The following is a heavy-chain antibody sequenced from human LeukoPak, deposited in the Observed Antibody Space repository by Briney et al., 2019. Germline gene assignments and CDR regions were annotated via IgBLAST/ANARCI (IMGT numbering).Heavy chain of an antibody. D-gene: IGHD3-10*01. Sequence: ASVKVSCKASGYSFTTYGMNWVPQAPGQGLEWMGWLNTYTGNPTYAQGFTGRFVFSMDTSASIAYMQISSLKAEDMAMYYLLLWFGETPDYYYMDVWGKGTTVTVSS. CDR2: LNTYTGNP. V-gene: IGHV7-81*01. CDR1: GYSFTTYG. J-gene: IGHJ6*03. CDR3: LLWFGETPDYYYMDV.